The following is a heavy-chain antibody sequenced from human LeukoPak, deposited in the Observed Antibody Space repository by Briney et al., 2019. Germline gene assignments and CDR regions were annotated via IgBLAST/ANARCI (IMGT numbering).Heavy chain of an antibody. D-gene: IGHD1-26*01. Sequence: PGGSLRLSCVASGLTFSTNCLHWVRQAPGKGLEWVTFIRYDESNEYYADSVKGLFTISRDSSKNTVYLQMNSLRAEDTAVYYCAISRGRWEILDYWGQGALVSVSS. CDR3: AISRGRWEILDY. CDR2: IRYDESNE. V-gene: IGHV3-30*02. J-gene: IGHJ4*02. CDR1: GLTFSTNC.